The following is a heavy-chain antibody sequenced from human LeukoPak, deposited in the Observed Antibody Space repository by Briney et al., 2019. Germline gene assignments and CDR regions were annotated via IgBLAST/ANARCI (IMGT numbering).Heavy chain of an antibody. CDR3: ASSSSLLYDAFDI. D-gene: IGHD6-6*01. J-gene: IGHJ3*02. CDR1: GGTFSSYA. CDR2: IIPIFGTA. Sequence: SVKISCKASGGTFSSYAISWVRQAPGQGLEWMGGIIPIFGTANYAQKFQGRVTITADESTSTAYMELSSLRSEDTAVYYCASSSSLLYDAFDIWGQGTMVTVSS. V-gene: IGHV1-69*13.